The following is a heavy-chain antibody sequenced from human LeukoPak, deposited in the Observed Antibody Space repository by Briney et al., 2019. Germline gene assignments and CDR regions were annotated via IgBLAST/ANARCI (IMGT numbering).Heavy chain of an antibody. CDR1: GFTFDNYA. D-gene: IGHD3-22*01. V-gene: IGHV3-43*02. CDR3: AKDIGADYHYDSSGYFI. CDR2: ISGDGDST. Sequence: PGGSLRLSCAASGFTFDNYAMHWVRQVPGKGLEWVSLISGDGDSTYYPDSVKGRLTISRDNSKNSLYLQMNSLRTEDTALYYCAKDIGADYHYDSSGYFIWGQGTMVTVSS. J-gene: IGHJ3*02.